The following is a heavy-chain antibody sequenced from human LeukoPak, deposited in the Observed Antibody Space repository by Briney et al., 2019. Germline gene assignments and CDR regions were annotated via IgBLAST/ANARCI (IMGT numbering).Heavy chain of an antibody. CDR2: IYYTGST. D-gene: IGHD3-9*01. CDR1: GGSVNNYY. Sequence: SETLSLTCTVSGGSVNNYYWSWVRQTPGKGLECIGYIYYTGSTNYNPSLQSRVTMSVDTSKNQISLRLRSVTAADTAVYFCARDDFEYSVHYGMDVWGQGTAVTVSS. J-gene: IGHJ6*02. V-gene: IGHV4-59*02. CDR3: ARDDFEYSVHYGMDV.